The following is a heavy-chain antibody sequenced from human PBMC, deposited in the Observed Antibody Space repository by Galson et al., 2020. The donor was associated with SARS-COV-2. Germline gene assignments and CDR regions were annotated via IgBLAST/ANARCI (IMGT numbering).Heavy chain of an antibody. J-gene: IGHJ6*03. Sequence: SETLSLTCSVSGGSISSGGFYWSWIRQHPGKGLEWIGYIYYSGSTYYSPSLKSRVTISLDTSKNQFSLKLSSVTAADTAVYYCARNGPTNYYYYMDVWGKGTTVTVSS. CDR1: GGSISSGGFY. CDR3: ARNGPTNYYYYMDV. CDR2: IYYSGST. D-gene: IGHD5-12*01. V-gene: IGHV4-31*03.